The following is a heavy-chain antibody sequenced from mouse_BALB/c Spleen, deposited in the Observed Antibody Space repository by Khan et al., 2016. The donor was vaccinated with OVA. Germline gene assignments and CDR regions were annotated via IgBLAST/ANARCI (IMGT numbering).Heavy chain of an antibody. CDR1: GYAFTNYL. CDR2: INPGSGGT. Sequence: VQLQESGAELVRPGTSVKVSCKASGYAFTNYLIEWVKQRPGQGLEWIGVINPGSGGTNYNEKFKGKATLTAAKSSRTAYMQLSSLTSDVSAVXFGTRGGFGGFAYWGQGTLVTVSA. J-gene: IGHJ3*01. D-gene: IGHD3-1*01. CDR3: TRGGFGGFAY. V-gene: IGHV1-54*01.